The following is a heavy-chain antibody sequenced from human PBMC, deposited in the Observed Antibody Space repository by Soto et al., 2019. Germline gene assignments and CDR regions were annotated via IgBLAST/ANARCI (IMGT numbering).Heavy chain of an antibody. Sequence: HGESLKISCKTSGYSFISYWVAWVRQKPGKGLEWMGTFYPGDSTSTYSPSFQGQVTISVDKSISTAYLHLSSLKASDTAMYYCARIIGYCRHNDCSWTFDIWGQGTMVTVSS. CDR1: GYSFISYW. CDR2: FYPGDSTS. V-gene: IGHV5-51*01. D-gene: IGHD2-2*03. CDR3: ARIIGYCRHNDCSWTFDI. J-gene: IGHJ3*02.